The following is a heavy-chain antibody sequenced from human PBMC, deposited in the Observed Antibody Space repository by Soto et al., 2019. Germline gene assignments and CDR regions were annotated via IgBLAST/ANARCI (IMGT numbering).Heavy chain of an antibody. J-gene: IGHJ6*03. Sequence: PSETLSLTCTVSGGSISSYYWSWIRQPPGKGLEWIGYIYHSGDTNYNPPLKSRVTISVDTSKNQFSLKLTSVTAADTGVYYCARASYPYRGYYYMDVWGEGTTVTVSS. CDR2: IYHSGDT. V-gene: IGHV4-59*01. D-gene: IGHD2-2*02. CDR1: GGSISSYY. CDR3: ARASYPYRGYYYMDV.